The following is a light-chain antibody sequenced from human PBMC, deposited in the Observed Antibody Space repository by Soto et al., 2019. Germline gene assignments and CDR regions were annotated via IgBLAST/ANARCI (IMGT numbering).Light chain of an antibody. CDR3: SSYADNDNVL. J-gene: IGLJ2*01. V-gene: IGLV2-8*01. Sequence: QSALTQPPSASGSPGQSVTISCTGTSSDVGGYNYVSWYQQHPGEAPKVMIYEVSKRPSGVPDRFSGSKSGNTASLTVSGLQAEDEADYYCSSYADNDNVLFGGGTKLPS. CDR1: SSDVGGYNY. CDR2: EVS.